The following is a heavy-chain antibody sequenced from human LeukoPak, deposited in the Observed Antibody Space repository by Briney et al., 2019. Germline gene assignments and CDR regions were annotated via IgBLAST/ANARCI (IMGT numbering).Heavy chain of an antibody. J-gene: IGHJ4*02. CDR2: IYPGDSDT. CDR3: ARAYDFWSRHLDY. D-gene: IGHD3-3*01. CDR1: GYSFTSYW. Sequence: GESLKISCKGSGYSFTSYWIGWVRQMPGKGLEWMGIIYPGDSDTRYSPSFQGQVTISADKSISTAYLQWSSLRASDTAMYYCARAYDFWSRHLDYWGQGTLVTVSS. V-gene: IGHV5-51*01.